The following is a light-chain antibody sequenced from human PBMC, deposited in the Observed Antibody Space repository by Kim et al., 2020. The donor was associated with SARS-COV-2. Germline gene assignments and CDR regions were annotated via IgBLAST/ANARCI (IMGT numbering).Light chain of an antibody. CDR2: QDS. J-gene: IGLJ2*01. CDR1: KLGDKY. CDR3: QAWDSSTVV. V-gene: IGLV3-1*01. Sequence: VAQGQTASITCSGDKLGDKYACWYQQKPGQSPVLVIYQDSKRPSGIPERFSGSNSGNTATLTISGTQAMDEADYYCQAWDSSTVVFGGGTQLTVL.